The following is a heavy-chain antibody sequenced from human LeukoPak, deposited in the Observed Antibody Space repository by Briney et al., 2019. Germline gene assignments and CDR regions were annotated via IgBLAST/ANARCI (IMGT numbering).Heavy chain of an antibody. CDR1: GGTFDNYP. CDR2: IIPMFGTA. CDR3: ARGYYGSGTYRGGWYYFDH. V-gene: IGHV1-69*13. Sequence: GASVEVSCKTSGGTFDNYPITWLRQAPGQGLEWMGGIIPMFGTATYAQKFQDRVTLSVDGSTKTIFMELTSLRSEDTAVYYCARGYYGSGTYRGGWYYFDHWGQGTLVTVSS. J-gene: IGHJ4*02. D-gene: IGHD3-10*01.